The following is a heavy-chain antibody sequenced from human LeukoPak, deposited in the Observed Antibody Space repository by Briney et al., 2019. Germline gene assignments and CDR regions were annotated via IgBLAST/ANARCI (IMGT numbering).Heavy chain of an antibody. CDR3: AKARYPEGYMDV. V-gene: IGHV3-30*02. J-gene: IGHJ6*03. D-gene: IGHD1-26*01. CDR1: GFTFSSYG. Sequence: PGGSLRLSCAASGFTFSSYGMHWVRQAPGKGLEWVAVIWYGGSNKYYADSVKGRFTISRDNSKNTLYLQMNSLRAEDTAVYYCAKARYPEGYMDVWGKGTTVTVSS. CDR2: IWYGGSNK.